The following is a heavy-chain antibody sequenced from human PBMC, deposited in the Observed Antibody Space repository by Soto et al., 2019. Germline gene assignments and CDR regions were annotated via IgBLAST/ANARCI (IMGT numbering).Heavy chain of an antibody. CDR2: IIPIFGTA. J-gene: IGHJ6*02. CDR1: GGTFSSYA. CDR3: ARARDTAMVPWYYGMDV. D-gene: IGHD5-18*01. Sequence: SVKVSCKASGGTFSSYAISWVRQAPGQGLEWMGGIIPIFGTANYAQKFQGRVTITADESTSTAYMELSSLRSEDTAVYYCARARDTAMVPWYYGMDVWGQGTTVTVSS. V-gene: IGHV1-69*13.